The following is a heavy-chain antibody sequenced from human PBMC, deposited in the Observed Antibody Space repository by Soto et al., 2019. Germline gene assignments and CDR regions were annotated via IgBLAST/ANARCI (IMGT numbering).Heavy chain of an antibody. Sequence: QVQLVESGGGLVKPRGSLRLSCAASGFSLSDYYVSWIRQAPGEGLEWVSYISSSGTTTHYADSVKGRFTISKDNAKNLLYLQMNSLRAEDTAVYYCARVRGDSSGSYYFDYWGQGALVTVSS. D-gene: IGHD3-22*01. CDR1: GFSLSDYY. J-gene: IGHJ4*02. CDR3: ARVRGDSSGSYYFDY. CDR2: ISSSGTTT. V-gene: IGHV3-11*01.